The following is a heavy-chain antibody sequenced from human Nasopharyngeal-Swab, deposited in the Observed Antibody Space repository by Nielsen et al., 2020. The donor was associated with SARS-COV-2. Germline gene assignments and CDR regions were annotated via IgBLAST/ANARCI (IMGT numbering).Heavy chain of an antibody. Sequence: GESLKISCAASGFTFSSHWMHWVRQAPGKGLVWVSRISEDGSITTYADSVKGRFTISRDNAKNTLFLQMHSLRADDTAIYYCASQLGHPDSWGQGTLVRLL. CDR1: GFTFSSHW. CDR2: ISEDGSIT. CDR3: ASQLGHPDS. V-gene: IGHV3-74*01. D-gene: IGHD2-2*01. J-gene: IGHJ4*02.